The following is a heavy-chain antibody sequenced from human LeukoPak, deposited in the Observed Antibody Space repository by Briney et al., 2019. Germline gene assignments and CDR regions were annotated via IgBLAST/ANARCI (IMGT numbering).Heavy chain of an antibody. J-gene: IGHJ4*02. D-gene: IGHD3-10*01. V-gene: IGHV3-53*04. Sequence: GGSLRLSCAASGFTVSSNYMSWVRQAPGKGLEWVSVIYSGGSTYYADSVKGRFTISRHNSKNTLYLQMNSLRAEDTAVYYCARGSRAYRGLYLDYWGQGTPVTVSS. CDR2: IYSGGST. CDR1: GFTVSSNY. CDR3: ARGSRAYRGLYLDY.